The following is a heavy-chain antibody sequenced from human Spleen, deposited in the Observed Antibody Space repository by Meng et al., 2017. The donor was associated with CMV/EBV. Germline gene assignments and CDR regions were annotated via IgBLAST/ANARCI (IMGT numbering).Heavy chain of an antibody. V-gene: IGHV4-30-4*08. Sequence: VFGGSIRSGDYHWGWIRQPPGKGLEWIGYICYSESTYYNPSITRRVTISVDTSKNQFSLKLSSVTAADTAVYYCARNRITIVDCFDPWGQGTLVTVSS. CDR2: ICYSEST. CDR3: ARNRITIVDCFDP. D-gene: IGHD3-3*01. CDR1: GGSIRSGDYH. J-gene: IGHJ5*02.